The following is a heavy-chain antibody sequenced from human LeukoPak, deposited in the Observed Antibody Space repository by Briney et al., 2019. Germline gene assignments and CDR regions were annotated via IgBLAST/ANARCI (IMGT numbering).Heavy chain of an antibody. D-gene: IGHD6-19*01. V-gene: IGHV3-7*04. J-gene: IGHJ4*02. Sequence: PGGSLRLSCVASGFTFSSYWMSWVRQAPGKGLEWVANINQDGSEKYDVDSAKDRFTISRDNAKNSLYLQMNSLRVEDTAMYYCTRGGGGDGSGWSTTDYWGQGTLVTISS. CDR1: GFTFSSYW. CDR2: INQDGSEK. CDR3: TRGGGGDGSGWSTTDY.